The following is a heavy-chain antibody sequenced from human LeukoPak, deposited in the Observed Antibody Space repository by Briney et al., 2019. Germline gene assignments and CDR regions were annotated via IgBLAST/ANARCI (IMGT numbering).Heavy chain of an antibody. V-gene: IGHV4-59*01. J-gene: IGHJ6*03. D-gene: IGHD1/OR15-1a*01. CDR2: ISYSGST. CDR1: GGSISSYF. CDR3: ARDREQLGSNLYYYYYMDV. Sequence: KPSETLSLTCAVSGGSISSYFWSWIRQPPGKVLEWIGYISYSGSTSYNPSLKSRVTISVDTSKNQFSLKLSSVTAADTAVYYCARDREQLGSNLYYYYYMDVWGKGTTVTVSS.